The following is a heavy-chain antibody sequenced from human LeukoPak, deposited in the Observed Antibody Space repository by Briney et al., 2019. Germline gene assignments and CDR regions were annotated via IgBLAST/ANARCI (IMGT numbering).Heavy chain of an antibody. V-gene: IGHV3-7*01. J-gene: IGHJ4*02. CDR3: ARLRSGNYFDY. CDR1: GSTFTTYW. Sequence: GGSLRHSCSASGSTFTTYWMSWVRQAPGKGLEWVANIKQNGGEKYYVDSVKGRFTISRDNAKNSLYLQMNSLRAEDTAVYYCARLRSGNYFDYWGQGALVTVSS. D-gene: IGHD3-10*01. CDR2: IKQNGGEK.